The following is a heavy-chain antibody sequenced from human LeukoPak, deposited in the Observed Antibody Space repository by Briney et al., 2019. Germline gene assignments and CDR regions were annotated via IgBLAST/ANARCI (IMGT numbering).Heavy chain of an antibody. Sequence: WASVKVSCKASGGTFSSHTINWVRQAPGQGLEWMGGIIPIFGTANYAQKFQGRVTITAAESTSTAYMEVSSLRSEDTAVYYCARGWLAETMVVTPYNYWGQGTLVTVSS. V-gene: IGHV1-69*13. CDR3: ARGWLAETMVVTPYNY. CDR2: IIPIFGTA. D-gene: IGHD4-23*01. CDR1: GGTFSSHT. J-gene: IGHJ4*02.